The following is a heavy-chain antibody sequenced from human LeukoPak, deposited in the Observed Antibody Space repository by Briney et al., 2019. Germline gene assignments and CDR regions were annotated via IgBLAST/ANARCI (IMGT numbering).Heavy chain of an antibody. CDR1: GYTFTSYG. J-gene: IGHJ4*02. Sequence: ASVKVSCKASGYTFTSYGISWARQAPGQGLEWMGWISSYNGNTNYAQKLQGRVTMSTDTSTGTAYMELRSLRSDDTAVYYCARSRYGTTWSSSWEFDYWGQGTLVTVSS. D-gene: IGHD6-13*01. V-gene: IGHV1-18*01. CDR3: ARSRYGTTWSSSWEFDY. CDR2: ISSYNGNT.